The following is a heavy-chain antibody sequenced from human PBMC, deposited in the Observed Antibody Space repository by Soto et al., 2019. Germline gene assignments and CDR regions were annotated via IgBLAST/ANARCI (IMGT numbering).Heavy chain of an antibody. V-gene: IGHV1-46*03. CDR2: INPSGGST. Sequence: ASVKVSCKSSGYTFTSYYMHWVRQAPGQGLEWMGIINPSGGSTSYAQKFQGRVTMTRDTSTSTVYMELSSLRSEDTAVYYCDRASEGGPYCSGWYQLLGYLGQGTLVTVSS. CDR3: DRASEGGPYCSGWYQLLGY. J-gene: IGHJ4*03. CDR1: GYTFTSYY. D-gene: IGHD6-19*01.